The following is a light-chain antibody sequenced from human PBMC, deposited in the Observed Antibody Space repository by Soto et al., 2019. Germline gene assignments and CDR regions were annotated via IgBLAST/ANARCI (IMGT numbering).Light chain of an antibody. CDR3: QQYNSYSIT. J-gene: IGKJ5*01. V-gene: IGKV1-39*01. CDR2: AAS. Sequence: DIQMTQSPSSLSASVGDRFTITCRAIQSISSYLNWYQQKPGKAPKLLIYAASSLQSGVPSRFSGSGSGTDFTLTISSLQPDDFATYYCQQYNSYSITFGQGTRLEIK. CDR1: QSISSY.